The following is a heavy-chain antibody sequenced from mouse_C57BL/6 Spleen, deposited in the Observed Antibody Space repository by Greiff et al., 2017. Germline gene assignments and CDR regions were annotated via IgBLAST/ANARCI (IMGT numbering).Heavy chain of an antibody. V-gene: IGHV1-82*01. CDR2: IYPGDGDT. CDR3: AGDAMDY. J-gene: IGHJ4*01. CDR1: GYAFSSSW. Sequence: VKLQESGPELVKPGASVKISCKASGYAFSSSWMNWVKQRPGKGLEWIGRIYPGDGDTNYNGKFKGKATLTADKSSSTAYMQLSSLTSEDSAVYFCAGDAMDYWGQGTSVTVSS.